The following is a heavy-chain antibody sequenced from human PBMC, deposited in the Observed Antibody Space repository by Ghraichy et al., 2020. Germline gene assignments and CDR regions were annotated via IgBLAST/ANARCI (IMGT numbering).Heavy chain of an antibody. Sequence: SETLSLTCAVYGGSFSGYYWSWIRQPPGKGLEWIGEINHSGSTNYNPSLKSRVTISVDTSKNQFSLKLSSVTAADTAVYYCARRRGIAAAGTKFDYWGQGTLVTVSS. CDR3: ARRRGIAAAGTKFDY. J-gene: IGHJ4*02. D-gene: IGHD6-13*01. CDR1: GGSFSGYY. V-gene: IGHV4-34*01. CDR2: INHSGST.